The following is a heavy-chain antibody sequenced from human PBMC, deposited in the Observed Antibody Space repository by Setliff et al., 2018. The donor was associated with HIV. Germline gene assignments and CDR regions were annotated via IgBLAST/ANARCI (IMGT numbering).Heavy chain of an antibody. J-gene: IGHJ4*02. CDR3: AGGRYFRDIRDSRFDF. V-gene: IGHV4-31*03. Sequence: PSETLSLTCSVSGVSITTDGYYRSWIRHYPGKGLEWIGYMYHSGSTYYNASLASRLIMSLDPSKNQLSLKLNSMTAADTAMYYCAGGRYFRDIRDSRFDFWGQGMLVTVSS. CDR1: GVSITTDGYY. CDR2: MYHSGST. D-gene: IGHD3-9*01.